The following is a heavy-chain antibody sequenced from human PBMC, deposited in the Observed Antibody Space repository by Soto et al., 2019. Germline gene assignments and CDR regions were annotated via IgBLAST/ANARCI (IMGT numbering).Heavy chain of an antibody. CDR3: AHSSSWYETNWFDP. Sequence: GGSLRLSCAASGITFSIYGMSWVRQAPGKGLEWVSAISGSGGSTYYADSVKGRFTISRDNSKNTLYLQMNSLRAEDTAVYYCAHSSSWYETNWFDPWGQGTLVTVSS. D-gene: IGHD6-13*01. V-gene: IGHV3-23*01. CDR1: GITFSIYG. CDR2: ISGSGGST. J-gene: IGHJ5*02.